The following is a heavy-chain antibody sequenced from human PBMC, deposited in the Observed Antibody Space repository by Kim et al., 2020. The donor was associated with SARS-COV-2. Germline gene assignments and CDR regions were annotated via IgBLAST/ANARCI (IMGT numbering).Heavy chain of an antibody. J-gene: IGHJ4*02. CDR3: AKDGEYSRSSGLDY. D-gene: IGHD6-6*01. CDR2: ISYDGSMI. CDR1: GFSFDSYG. Sequence: GGSLRLSCEAFGFSFDSYGMHWVRQAPGKGLEWVAIISYDGSMIYYGDSVKGRFTISRDNSKNTLFLEMNSLSAGDTAIYYCAKDGEYSRSSGLDYWGQGTLVTVSS. V-gene: IGHV3-30*18.